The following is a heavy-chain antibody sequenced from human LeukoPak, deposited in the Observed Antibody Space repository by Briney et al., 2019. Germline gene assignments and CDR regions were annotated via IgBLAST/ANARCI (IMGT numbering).Heavy chain of an antibody. CDR3: AKATRVAVAGSWYFDL. CDR1: GFTFSSYS. J-gene: IGHJ2*01. D-gene: IGHD6-19*01. V-gene: IGHV3-48*01. CDR2: IRSSSRTI. Sequence: GESLRLSCAASGFTFSSYSMNWVRQAPGKGLEWVSYIRSSSRTIYYADSVKGRFTISRDNAKNSLYLQMNSLRAEDTAVYYCAKATRVAVAGSWYFDLWGRGTLVTVSS.